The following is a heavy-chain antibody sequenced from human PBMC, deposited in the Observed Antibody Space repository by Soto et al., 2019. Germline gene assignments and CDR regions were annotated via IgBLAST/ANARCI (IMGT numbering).Heavy chain of an antibody. J-gene: IGHJ6*02. V-gene: IGHV6-1*01. D-gene: IGHD3-10*01. Sequence: SQTLSLTCAISGDSVSSNSAAWNWIRQSPSRGLEWLGRTYYRSKWYNDYAVSVKSRITINPDTSKNQFSLQLNSVTPEDTAVYYCARDRTRTGVRDYYYGMDVWGQGTTVTVSS. CDR3: ARDRTRTGVRDYYYGMDV. CDR2: TYYRSKWYN. CDR1: GDSVSSNSAA.